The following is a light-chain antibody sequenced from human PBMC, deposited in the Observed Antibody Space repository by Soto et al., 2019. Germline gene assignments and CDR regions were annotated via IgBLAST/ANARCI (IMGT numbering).Light chain of an antibody. V-gene: IGLV2-14*01. Sequence: QSALTQPASVSGSPGQSITISCTGTSSDVGGYNYVSWYQQHPGKAPKLMIYEVSNRPSGVSNRFSGSKSGNTASLTISGLQAEDEADYYCSSYTSSSTPYVFGPGNKVTV. CDR3: SSYTSSSTPYV. J-gene: IGLJ1*01. CDR2: EVS. CDR1: SSDVGGYNY.